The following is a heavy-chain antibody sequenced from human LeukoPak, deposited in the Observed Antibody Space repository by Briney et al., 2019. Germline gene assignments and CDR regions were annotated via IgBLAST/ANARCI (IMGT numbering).Heavy chain of an antibody. Sequence: PSQTLSLTCTVSGGSISSGSYYWSWIRQPPGKGLEWIGSIYYSGNTYYNASLKSQVSISIDTSKNRFSLKLTSVTAADTAVYYCARVRKEWELLKDVSYFDYWGQGTLVTVSS. D-gene: IGHD1-26*01. J-gene: IGHJ4*02. V-gene: IGHV4-39*01. CDR3: ARVRKEWELLKDVSYFDY. CDR2: IYYSGNT. CDR1: GGSISSGSYY.